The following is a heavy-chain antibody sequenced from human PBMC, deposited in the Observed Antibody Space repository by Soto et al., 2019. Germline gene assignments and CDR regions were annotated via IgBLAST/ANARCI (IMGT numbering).Heavy chain of an antibody. D-gene: IGHD6-13*01. Sequence: QVQLVESGGGVVQPGRSLRLSCAASGFTFSSYGMHWVRQAPGKGLEWVAVISYDGSNKYYADSVKGRFTISRDNSKNTLYLQMNSLRAEDTAVYYCAKAYSSSGFADVWGQGTTVTVSS. CDR1: GFTFSSYG. CDR2: ISYDGSNK. CDR3: AKAYSSSGFADV. J-gene: IGHJ6*02. V-gene: IGHV3-30*18.